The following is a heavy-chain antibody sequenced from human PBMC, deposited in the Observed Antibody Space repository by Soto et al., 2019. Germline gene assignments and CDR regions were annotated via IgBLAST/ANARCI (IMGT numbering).Heavy chain of an antibody. CDR3: ARDTSSGWSPPFGH. V-gene: IGHV4-31*03. CDR2: IYYSGST. CDR1: GGSISSGGYY. Sequence: QVQLQESGPGLVKTSQTLSLTCTVSGGSISSGGYYWSWIRQHPGKGLEWIGYIYYSGSTYYNPSLKSRVTISVDTSKTQFSLKLSSVTAADTAVYYCARDTSSGWSPPFGHWGQGTLVTVSS. J-gene: IGHJ4*02. D-gene: IGHD6-19*01.